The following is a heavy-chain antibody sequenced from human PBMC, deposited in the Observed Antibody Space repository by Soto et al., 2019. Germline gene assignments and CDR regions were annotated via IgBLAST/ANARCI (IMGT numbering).Heavy chain of an antibody. CDR1: GFTFSDYY. CDR2: ISSSDSTI. J-gene: IGHJ1*01. Sequence: QVQLVESGGGLVKPGGSLRLSCAGSGFTFSDYYMSWIRQAPGKGLERVSYISSSDSTIYYADSVKGRFTIPRDNAKNSLYLQMNSLRAEDTAVYYCARAGYCSGGRCYANYHFQHWGQGTLVTVSS. D-gene: IGHD2-15*01. V-gene: IGHV3-11*01. CDR3: ARAGYCSGGRCYANYHFQH.